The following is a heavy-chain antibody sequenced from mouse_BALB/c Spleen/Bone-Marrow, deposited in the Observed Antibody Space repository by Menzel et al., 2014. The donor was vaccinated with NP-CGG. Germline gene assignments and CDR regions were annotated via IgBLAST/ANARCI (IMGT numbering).Heavy chain of an antibody. D-gene: IGHD2-1*01. Sequence: QVHVKQSGSVLVRPGASVKLSCKASGYTFTSSWMHWAKQRPGQGLEWIGEIHPNSGNTNYNEKFKGKATLTVDTSSSTAYVDLSSLTSEDSAVYYCARGGYGNYYFDYWGQGTPLTVSS. CDR2: IHPNSGNT. CDR3: ARGGYGNYYFDY. V-gene: IGHV1S130*01. J-gene: IGHJ2*01. CDR1: GYTFTSSW.